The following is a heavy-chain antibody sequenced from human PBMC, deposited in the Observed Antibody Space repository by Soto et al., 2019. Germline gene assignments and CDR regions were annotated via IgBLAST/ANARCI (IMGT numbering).Heavy chain of an antibody. J-gene: IGHJ1*01. D-gene: IGHD3-22*01. CDR2: IYYSGGT. V-gene: IGHV4-30-4*01. Sequence: QVQLQESGPGLVKPSQTLSLTCTVSGGSISSGDYYWSWIRQPPGKGLEWIGYIYYSGGTYYNPSLKSLVTISVDTSKNQFSLKLSSVTAADTAVYYCARGGGYYSGYFQHWGQGTLVTVSS. CDR1: GGSISSGDYY. CDR3: ARGGGYYSGYFQH.